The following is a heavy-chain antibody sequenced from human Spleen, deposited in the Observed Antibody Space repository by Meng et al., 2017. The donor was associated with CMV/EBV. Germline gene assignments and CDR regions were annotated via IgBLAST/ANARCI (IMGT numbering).Heavy chain of an antibody. CDR3: ARGKSGSFSRTNYYYYGMDV. Sequence: SAKVSCKAPGATFSSYAISWVRQAPGQGLEWMGGIIPIFGTANYAQKFQGRVTITTDESTSTAYMELSSLRSEDTAVYYCARGKSGSFSRTNYYYYGMDVWGQGTTVTVSS. J-gene: IGHJ6*02. V-gene: IGHV1-69*05. D-gene: IGHD1-26*01. CDR2: IIPIFGTA. CDR1: GATFSSYA.